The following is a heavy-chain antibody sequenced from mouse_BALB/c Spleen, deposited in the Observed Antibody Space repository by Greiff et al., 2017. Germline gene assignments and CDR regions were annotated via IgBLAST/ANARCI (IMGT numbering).Heavy chain of an antibody. CDR2: ISSGSSTI. D-gene: IGHD1-1*01. V-gene: IGHV5-17*02. CDR1: GFTFSSFG. CDR3: ARPSSYYGSSSWFAY. J-gene: IGHJ3*01. Sequence: EVKVVESGGGLVKPGGSRKLSCAASGFTFSSFGMHWVRQAPEKGLEWVAYISSGSSTIYYADTVKGRFTISRDNPKNTLFLQMTSLRSEDTAMYYCARPSSYYGSSSWFAYWGQGTLVTVSA.